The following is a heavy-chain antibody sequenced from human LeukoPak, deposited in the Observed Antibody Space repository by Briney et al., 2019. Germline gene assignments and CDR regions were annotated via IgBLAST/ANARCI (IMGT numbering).Heavy chain of an antibody. J-gene: IGHJ6*03. V-gene: IGHV4-61*08. CDR2: IYTSGSN. CDR3: AREVADYGGYYYYHYMDV. D-gene: IGHD4-23*01. Sequence: SETLSLTCAVSGGSISSGDYSWSWLRQPPGKGLEWIGSIYTSGSNNYNPSLKSRVTMSVDTSKNQFSLKLSSVTAADTAMYYCAREVADYGGYYYYHYMDVWGKGTTVTISS. CDR1: GGSISSGDYS.